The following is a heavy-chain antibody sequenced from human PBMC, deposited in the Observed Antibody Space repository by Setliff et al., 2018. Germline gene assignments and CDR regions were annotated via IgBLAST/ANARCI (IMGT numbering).Heavy chain of an antibody. V-gene: IGHV1-24*01. CDR3: ATASGSSGYLAPYAFDI. D-gene: IGHD3-22*01. J-gene: IGHJ3*02. CDR2: FDPEDGET. CDR1: GYTLTELS. Sequence: ASVKVSCKASGYTLTELSMHWVRQAPGKGLEWMGGFDPEDGETIYAQKFQGRVTMTEDTSTDTAYMGLSSLRSEDTAVYYCATASGSSGYLAPYAFDIWGQGTMVTVSS.